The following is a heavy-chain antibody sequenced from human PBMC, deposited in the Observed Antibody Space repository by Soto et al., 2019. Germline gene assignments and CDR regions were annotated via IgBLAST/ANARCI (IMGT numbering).Heavy chain of an antibody. V-gene: IGHV3-11*05. CDR1: GFTFTDYY. CDR3: ARARGSYSFDY. CDR2: ISGSSSDT. D-gene: IGHD1-26*01. Sequence: QVQLVESGGGLVRPGGSLRLSCAASGFTFTDYYMGWIRQAPGKGLECVSYISGSSSDTNYADSVKGRFTISRDNGKNSLYLHMNSLRAEDTAVYYCARARGSYSFDYWGQGTLVTVSS. J-gene: IGHJ4*02.